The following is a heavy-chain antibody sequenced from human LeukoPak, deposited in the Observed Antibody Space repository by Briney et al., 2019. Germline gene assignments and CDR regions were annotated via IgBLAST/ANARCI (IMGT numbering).Heavy chain of an antibody. CDR3: ARREGSSSWTSTNWFDP. D-gene: IGHD6-13*01. CDR2: MNPNSGNT. CDR1: GYTFTSYD. Sequence: ASVKVSCKASGYTFTSYDINWVRQATGQGLEWMGWMNPNSGNTGYAQKFQGRVTITRNTSISTAYMELSSLRSEDTALYYCARREGSSSWTSTNWFDPWGQGTLVTVSS. V-gene: IGHV1-8*03. J-gene: IGHJ5*02.